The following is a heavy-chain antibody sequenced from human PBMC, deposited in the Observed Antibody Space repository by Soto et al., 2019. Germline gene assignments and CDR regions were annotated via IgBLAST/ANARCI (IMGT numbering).Heavy chain of an antibody. CDR3: ARVPDV. Sequence: HLQLQESGSGLVKPSQTLSLTCAVSGGSISSGGYSWSWIRQPPGKGLEWIGYIYHSGSTYYNPSLKSRVTISVDRPKNQFSLKLSSVTAADTAAYYCARVPDVGGQGTTVTVSS. CDR1: GGSISSGGYS. CDR2: IYHSGST. J-gene: IGHJ6*02. V-gene: IGHV4-30-2*01.